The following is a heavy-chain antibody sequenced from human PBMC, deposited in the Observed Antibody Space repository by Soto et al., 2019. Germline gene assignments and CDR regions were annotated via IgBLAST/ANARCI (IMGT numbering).Heavy chain of an antibody. V-gene: IGHV4-61*01. D-gene: IGHD3-22*01. J-gene: IGHJ4*02. CDR1: GGSVRGGSYY. Sequence: SETLSLTCSVSGGSVRGGSYYWTWIRQPPGKGLEWIGYIYQSGTTNYNASLKSRVTISIDTSKNQFFLKLNSVTAADTAVYYCARDSSGRHDYWGQGTLVTVSS. CDR2: IYQSGTT. CDR3: ARDSSGRHDY.